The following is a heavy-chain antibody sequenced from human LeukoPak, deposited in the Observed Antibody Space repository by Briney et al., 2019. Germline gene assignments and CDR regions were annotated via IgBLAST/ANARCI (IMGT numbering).Heavy chain of an antibody. CDR3: AKVGGYCSGGSCPVANAFDI. V-gene: IGHV3-23*01. Sequence: GGSLRLSCAASGFTFSSYSMNWVRQAPGKGLEWVSAISGSGGSTYYADSVKGRFTISRDNSKNTLYLQMNSLRAEDTAVYYCAKVGGYCSGGSCPVANAFDIWGQGTMVTVSS. CDR1: GFTFSSYS. CDR2: ISGSGGST. J-gene: IGHJ3*02. D-gene: IGHD2-15*01.